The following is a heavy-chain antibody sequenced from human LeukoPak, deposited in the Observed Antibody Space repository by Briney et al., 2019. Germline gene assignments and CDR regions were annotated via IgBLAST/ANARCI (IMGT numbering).Heavy chain of an antibody. CDR3: AKEPYGDYVGYIETQADKTYFDY. CDR2: IRYDGSNK. CDR1: GFTFSSYG. Sequence: PGGSLRLSCAASGFTFSSYGMHWVRQAPGKGLEWVAFIRYDGSNKYYADSVKGRFTISRDNSKNTLYLQMNSLRAEDTAVYYCAKEPYGDYVGYIETQADKTYFDYWGQGTLVTVSS. V-gene: IGHV3-30*02. D-gene: IGHD4-17*01. J-gene: IGHJ4*02.